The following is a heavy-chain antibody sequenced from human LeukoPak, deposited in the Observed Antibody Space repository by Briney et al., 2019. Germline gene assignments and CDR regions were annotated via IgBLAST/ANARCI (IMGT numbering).Heavy chain of an antibody. Sequence: GGTLRLSCAASGFTVSSNYMSWVRQAPGKGLEYVSVIYSGGSTYYADSVKGRFTISRDNSKNTLYLQMNSLRAEDTAVYYCARSDGYNFNFDYWGQGTLVTVSS. D-gene: IGHD5-24*01. CDR3: ARSDGYNFNFDY. V-gene: IGHV3-53*01. CDR1: GFTVSSNY. J-gene: IGHJ4*02. CDR2: IYSGGST.